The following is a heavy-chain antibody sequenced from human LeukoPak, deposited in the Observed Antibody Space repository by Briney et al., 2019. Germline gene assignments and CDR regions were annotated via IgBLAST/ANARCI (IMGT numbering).Heavy chain of an antibody. CDR1: GFTFSSYA. V-gene: IGHV3-23*01. Sequence: GRSLRLSCAASGFTFSSYAMSWVRQAPGKGLEWVSAISGSGGSTYYADSVKGRFTISRDNSKNTLYLQMNSLRAEDTAVYYCAKDGGIAVAGTFGHWGQGTLVTVSS. D-gene: IGHD6-19*01. CDR3: AKDGGIAVAGTFGH. J-gene: IGHJ4*02. CDR2: ISGSGGST.